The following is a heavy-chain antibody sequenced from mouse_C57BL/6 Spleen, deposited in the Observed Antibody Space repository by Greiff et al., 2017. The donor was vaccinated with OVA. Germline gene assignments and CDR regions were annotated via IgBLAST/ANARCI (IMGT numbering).Heavy chain of an antibody. Sequence: QLQQPGAELVKPGASVKLSCKASGYTFTSYWMQWVKQRPGQGLEWIGEIDPSDSYTNYNQKFKGKATLTVDTSSSTAYMQLSSLTSEDSAVYYCARLGPDYFDYWGQGTTLTVSS. J-gene: IGHJ2*01. CDR3: ARLGPDYFDY. V-gene: IGHV1-50*01. CDR2: IDPSDSYT. CDR1: GYTFTSYW. D-gene: IGHD4-1*01.